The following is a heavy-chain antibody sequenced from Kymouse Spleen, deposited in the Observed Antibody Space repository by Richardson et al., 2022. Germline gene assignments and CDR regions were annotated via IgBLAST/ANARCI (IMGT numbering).Heavy chain of an antibody. CDR2: IYYSGST. J-gene: IGHJ2*01. Sequence: QVQLQESGPGLVKPSETLSLTCTVSGGSVSSGSYYWSWIRQPPGKGLEWIGYIYYSGSTNYNPSLKSRVTISVDTSKNQFSLKLSSVTAADTAVYYCARVLTGRRYFDLWGRGTLVTVSS. D-gene: IGHD7-27*02. CDR1: GGSVSSGSYY. V-gene: IGHV4-61*01. CDR3: ARVLTGRRYFDL.